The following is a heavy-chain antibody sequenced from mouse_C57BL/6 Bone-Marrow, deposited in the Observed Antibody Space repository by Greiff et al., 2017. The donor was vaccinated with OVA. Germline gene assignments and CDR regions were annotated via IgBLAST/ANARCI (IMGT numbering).Heavy chain of an antibody. V-gene: IGHV5-12*01. CDR3: ARNYEGYAMGG. CDR2: ISNGGGST. J-gene: IGHJ4*01. CDR1: GFTFSDYY. D-gene: IGHD1-1*01. Sequence: EVQLVESGGGLVQPGGSLKLSCAASGFTFSDYYMYWVRQTPEKRLEWVAYISNGGGSTYYPDTVKGRFTISSDNAKNTLYLRMIRVKTEDTAMYYCARNYEGYAMGGWGQGTTVTVSS.